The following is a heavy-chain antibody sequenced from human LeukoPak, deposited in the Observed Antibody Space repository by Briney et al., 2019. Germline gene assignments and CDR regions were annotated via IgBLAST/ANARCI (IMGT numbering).Heavy chain of an antibody. CDR3: ASSGRFGELSTYYYMDV. V-gene: IGHV3-23*01. J-gene: IGHJ6*03. CDR2: ISGSGSGGST. CDR1: GFTFSSSA. D-gene: IGHD3-10*01. Sequence: GGSLRLSCAASGFTFSSSAMSWVRQAPGKGLEWVSSISGSGSGGSTYYADSVKGRFTISRDNSKNTLYLQMNSLRAEDTAVYYCASSGRFGELSTYYYMDVWGKGTTVTISS.